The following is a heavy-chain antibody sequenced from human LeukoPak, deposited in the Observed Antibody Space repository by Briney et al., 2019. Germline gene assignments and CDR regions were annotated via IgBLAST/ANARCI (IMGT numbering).Heavy chain of an antibody. Sequence: GGSLRLSCAASGFTFSSYGLHWVRQAPGRGLEWVAFIRYDGNNKYYADSVKGRFTISRDNSKNTLYLQMNSLRTEDTAVYYCAKGTVGAYEIDYWGQGTPVTVSS. CDR2: IRYDGNNK. D-gene: IGHD1-26*01. CDR3: AKGTVGAYEIDY. J-gene: IGHJ4*02. CDR1: GFTFSSYG. V-gene: IGHV3-30*02.